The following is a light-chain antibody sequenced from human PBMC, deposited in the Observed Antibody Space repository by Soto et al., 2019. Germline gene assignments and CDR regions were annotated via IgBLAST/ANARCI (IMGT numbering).Light chain of an antibody. CDR2: DAT. CDR3: QQSLHLPYT. CDR1: QDITNF. Sequence: DIQMTQSPSSLSASVGDRVTITCQASQDITNFLNWYQQKSGKAPKLLIYDATNLETGVPSRFSGGGSGTDFTLTISTLQPDDGATYFCQQSLHLPYTFGQGAKLEIK. J-gene: IGKJ2*01. V-gene: IGKV1-33*01.